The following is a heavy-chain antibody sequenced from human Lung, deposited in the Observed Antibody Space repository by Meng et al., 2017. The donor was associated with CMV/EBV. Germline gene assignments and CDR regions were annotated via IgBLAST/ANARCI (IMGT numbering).Heavy chain of an antibody. CDR1: GSNW. CDR2: IYHSGST. Sequence: GSNWWTWVRQVPGKVLESIGEIYHSGSTNYSPSLKSRVTISVDKFKNQFSLKLGSVTAADTAVYYCARIERRRILEYCGSDCSTTDYWGQGTLVTVSS. J-gene: IGHJ4*02. V-gene: IGHV4-4*02. D-gene: IGHD2-21*02. CDR3: ARIERRRILEYCGSDCSTTDY.